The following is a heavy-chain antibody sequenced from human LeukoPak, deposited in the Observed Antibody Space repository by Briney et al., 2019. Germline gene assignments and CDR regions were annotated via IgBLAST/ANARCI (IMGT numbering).Heavy chain of an antibody. CDR3: ARGHYGMDV. Sequence: GGSLRLSCAASGFTFRNYWMSWVRQAPGKGLDWVAYIKQDGSEKNYVDPVKGRFTISRDNTKNSLYLQMNSLRAEDTAVYYCARGHYGMDVWGQGTTVTVSS. J-gene: IGHJ6*02. CDR1: GFTFRNYW. V-gene: IGHV3-7*05. CDR2: IKQDGSEK.